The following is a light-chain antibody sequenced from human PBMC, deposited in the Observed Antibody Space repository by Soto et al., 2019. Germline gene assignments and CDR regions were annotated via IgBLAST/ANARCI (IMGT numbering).Light chain of an antibody. V-gene: IGLV2-14*03. Sequence: QSALTQPASVSGSPGQAITISCIGTSSDIGAFNKVSWYQQHPGKGPRLIIYDVSNLPSGVSDRFSGSKSGNTASLTISVLQAEDEADYYCCSYSRSSPTYVFGAGTKLTVL. J-gene: IGLJ1*01. CDR3: CSYSRSSPTYV. CDR2: DVS. CDR1: SSDIGAFNK.